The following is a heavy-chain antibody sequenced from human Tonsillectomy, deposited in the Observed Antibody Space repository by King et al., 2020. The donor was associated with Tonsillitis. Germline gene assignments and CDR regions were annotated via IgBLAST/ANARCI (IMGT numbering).Heavy chain of an antibody. CDR2: ISPDGRST. CDR3: ARGTSTWNGIDY. D-gene: IGHD1-1*01. V-gene: IGHV3-74*01. Sequence: VQLVESGGGLVQPGGSLRLSCAASGFTISSYWMHWVRQAPGRGLVWVSRISPDGRSTAYADSVKGRFTISRDNAENTLYLQMNSLRAEDTALYYCARGTSTWNGIDYWGQGTLVTVSS. CDR1: GFTISSYW. J-gene: IGHJ4*02.